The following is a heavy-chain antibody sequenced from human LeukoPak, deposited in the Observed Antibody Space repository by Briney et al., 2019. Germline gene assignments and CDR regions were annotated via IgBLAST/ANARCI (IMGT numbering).Heavy chain of an antibody. J-gene: IGHJ6*02. CDR3: ARALVGSPMDTAMVTIYYYYGMDV. CDR1: GGTFSSYA. CDR2: ISAYNGNT. V-gene: IGHV1-18*01. Sequence: GASVKVSCKASGGTFSSYAISWVRQAPGQGLEWMGWISAYNGNTNYAQKLQGRVTMTTDTSTSTAYMELRSLRSDDTAVYYCARALVGSPMDTAMVTIYYYYGMDVWGQGTTVTVSS. D-gene: IGHD5-18*01.